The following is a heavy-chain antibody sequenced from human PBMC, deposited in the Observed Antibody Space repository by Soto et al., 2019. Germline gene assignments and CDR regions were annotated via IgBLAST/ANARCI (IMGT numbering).Heavy chain of an antibody. CDR1: GFTFSSYA. Sequence: GSLRLSCAASGFTFSSYAMSWVRQAPGKGLEWVSAISGSGGSTYYADSVKGRFTISRDNSKNTLYLQMNSLRAEDTAVYYCAKDALGYCSSTSCYVSVNWFDPWGQGALVTVSS. D-gene: IGHD2-2*01. CDR3: AKDALGYCSSTSCYVSVNWFDP. J-gene: IGHJ5*02. V-gene: IGHV3-23*01. CDR2: ISGSGGST.